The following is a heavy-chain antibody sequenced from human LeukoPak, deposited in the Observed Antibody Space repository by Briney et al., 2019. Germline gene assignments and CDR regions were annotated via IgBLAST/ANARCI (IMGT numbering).Heavy chain of an antibody. CDR1: GFTVSSNY. CDR3: ARSRDSWSYSPLDY. J-gene: IGHJ4*02. CDR2: IYSGGST. D-gene: IGHD1-26*01. V-gene: IGHV3-53*01. Sequence: GGSLRLSCAASGFTVSSNYMSWVRQAPGKGLEWVSVIYSGGSTYYADSVKGRFTISRDNSKNTLYLQMNSLRAEDTAVYYCARSRDSWSYSPLDYWGQGTLVTVSS.